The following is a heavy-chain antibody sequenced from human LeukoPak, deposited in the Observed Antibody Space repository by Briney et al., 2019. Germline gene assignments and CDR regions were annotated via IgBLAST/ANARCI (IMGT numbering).Heavy chain of an antibody. CDR1: GYTFTSYG. CDR2: ISAYNGNT. D-gene: IGHD3-10*01. CDR3: ARDGSGYSDYYYGMDV. V-gene: IGHV1-18*01. J-gene: IGHJ6*02. Sequence: SVKVSFKASGYTFTSYGMSWVRQAPGQGGEWMGWISAYNGNTNYAKKLQRTVTMTTDTSTSTAYMELRSLRSDDTAVYYCARDGSGYSDYYYGMDVWGQGTTVTVSS.